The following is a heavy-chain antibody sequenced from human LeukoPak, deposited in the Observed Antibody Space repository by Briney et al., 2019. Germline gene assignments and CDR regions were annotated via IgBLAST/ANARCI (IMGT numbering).Heavy chain of an antibody. V-gene: IGHV4-39*07. D-gene: IGHD2-15*01. CDR3: ATVPIYCSGGSCYSAYYHYMDV. CDR2: IYYSGST. Sequence: MASETLSLTCTVSGGSIRSSSYHWGWIRQPPGKGLEWIGSIYYSGSTYYNPSLKSRLTISVDASKNQFSLKVSSVTAADTAVYYCATVPIYCSGGSCYSAYYHYMDVWGKGTTVTVSS. CDR1: GGSIRSSSYH. J-gene: IGHJ6*03.